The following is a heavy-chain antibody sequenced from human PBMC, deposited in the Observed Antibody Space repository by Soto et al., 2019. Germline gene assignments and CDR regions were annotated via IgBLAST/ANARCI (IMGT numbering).Heavy chain of an antibody. V-gene: IGHV4-39*01. CDR2: IYFTGNT. Sequence: SETLSLTCTAFGGSITSSSHFWGWVRQPPGKGLEWIGTIYFTGNTYYTPSLKSRLTMSIDTSKNEFSLRLNSVTAADTAVYYCAGQTFTIAAASYGRGNWFDPWGPGTLVTVSS. CDR1: GGSITSSSHF. J-gene: IGHJ5*02. D-gene: IGHD6-25*01. CDR3: AGQTFTIAAASYGRGNWFDP.